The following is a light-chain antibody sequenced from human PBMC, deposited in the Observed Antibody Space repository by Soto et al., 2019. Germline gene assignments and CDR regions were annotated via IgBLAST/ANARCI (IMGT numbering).Light chain of an antibody. CDR1: QTLVHSDGKTY. J-gene: IGKJ1*01. CDR2: EVS. CDR3: MQSIQLPRT. Sequence: IVMTHTALFLSVTRVHPASFSCKTRQTLVHSDGKTYLYWYLQKPGQHPQLLIYEVSNRFSGVPDRFSGSGSGTDFTLKISRVEAEDVGVYYCMQSIQLPRTFGQGTKVDNK. V-gene: IGKV2D-29*01.